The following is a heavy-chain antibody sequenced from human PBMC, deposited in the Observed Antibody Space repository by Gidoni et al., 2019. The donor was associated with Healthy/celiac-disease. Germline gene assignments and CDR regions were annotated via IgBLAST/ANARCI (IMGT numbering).Heavy chain of an antibody. Sequence: QVQLQESGPGLVKPSQTLSLTCTVSGGSISSGGYYWSWIRQHPGKGLEWIGYIYYSGSTYYNPSLKSRVTISVDTSKNQFSLKLSSVTAADTAVNYCATGYSSSWLVFYWGQGTLVTVSS. D-gene: IGHD6-13*01. CDR2: IYYSGST. CDR1: GGSISSGGYY. CDR3: ATGYSSSWLVFY. J-gene: IGHJ4*02. V-gene: IGHV4-31*03.